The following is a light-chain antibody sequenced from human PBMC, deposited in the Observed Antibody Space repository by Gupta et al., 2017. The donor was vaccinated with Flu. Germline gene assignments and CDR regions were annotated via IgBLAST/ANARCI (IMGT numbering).Light chain of an antibody. CDR1: QRVSSSY. CDR3: QQYGSSPRT. CDR2: GAS. J-gene: IGKJ1*01. V-gene: IGKV3-20*01. Sequence: EIELTRSPGTLSLSPGERATLSCRASQRVSSSYLAWYQQKPGQAPRLLIYGASSRATGIPDRFSGSGSGTDFTLTISRLEPEDFAVYYCQQYGSSPRTFGQGTKVEIK.